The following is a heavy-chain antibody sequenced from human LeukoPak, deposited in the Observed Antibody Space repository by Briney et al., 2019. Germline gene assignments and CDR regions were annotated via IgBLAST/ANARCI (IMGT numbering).Heavy chain of an antibody. J-gene: IGHJ4*02. CDR3: TRVKKLMPEFEF. V-gene: IGHV1-2*02. Sequence: ASVKVSCKSSGYTFIDYYIHWVRQAPGQGLEWMGWINPNSGATKYAQKFQGRVSMTRDTSINTAYMDLANLRSDDTAIFYCTRVKKLMPEFEFWGQGTLVTVSS. CDR1: GYTFIDYY. CDR2: INPNSGAT. D-gene: IGHD2-2*01.